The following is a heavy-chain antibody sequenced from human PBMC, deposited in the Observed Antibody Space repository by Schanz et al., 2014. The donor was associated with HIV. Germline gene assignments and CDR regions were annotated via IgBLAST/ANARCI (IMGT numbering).Heavy chain of an antibody. CDR1: GFTFSSLG. Sequence: VQLLESGGGLVQPGGSLRLSCAASGFTFSSLGMSWVRQAPGEGLEWVAVIWFDGTDKYYAGSVKGRFTISRDNAKNTLYLQMNSLRDEDTAVYYCARRSSDGGYYDNWGQGTLVTVSS. CDR3: ARRSSDGGYYDN. CDR2: IWFDGTDK. D-gene: IGHD2-15*01. V-gene: IGHV3-33*08. J-gene: IGHJ4*02.